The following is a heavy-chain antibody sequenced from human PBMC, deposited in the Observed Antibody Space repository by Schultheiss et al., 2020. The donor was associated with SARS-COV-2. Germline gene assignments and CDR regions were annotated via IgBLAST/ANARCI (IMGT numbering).Heavy chain of an antibody. V-gene: IGHV3-53*01. D-gene: IGHD2-21*02. Sequence: GGSLRLSCAASGFTVSSNYMSWVRQAPGKGLEWVSVIYSGGSTYYADSVKGRFTISRDNAKNSLYLQMNSLRAEDTAVYYCARDTFPIDNIVVVTYYYGMDVWGQGTTVTVSS. CDR2: IYSGGST. CDR1: GFTVSSNY. J-gene: IGHJ6*02. CDR3: ARDTFPIDNIVVVTYYYGMDV.